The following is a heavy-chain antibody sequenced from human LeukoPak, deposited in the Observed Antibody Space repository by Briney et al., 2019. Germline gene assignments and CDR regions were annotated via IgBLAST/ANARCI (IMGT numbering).Heavy chain of an antibody. CDR1: GFTFSDHY. CDR2: SKNKANSYTT. D-gene: IGHD6-19*01. Sequence: PGGSLRLSCAASGFTFSDHYLDWVRQAPGKGLEWVGRSKNKANSYTTEYAASVKGRFTISRDDSKSIAYLQMNSLKTEDTAVYYCTRDLHSSGWGRDYWGQGTLVTVSS. V-gene: IGHV3-72*01. CDR3: TRDLHSSGWGRDY. J-gene: IGHJ4*02.